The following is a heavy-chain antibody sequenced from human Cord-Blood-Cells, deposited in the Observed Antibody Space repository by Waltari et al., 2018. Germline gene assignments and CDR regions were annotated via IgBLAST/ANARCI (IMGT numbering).Heavy chain of an antibody. Sequence: QLQLQESGPGLVKPSETLSLTCTVPGGSISSSSYYWGWIRQPPGKGLEWIGSIYYSGSTYYNPSLKSRVTISVDTSKNQFSLKLSSVTAADTAVYYCAGSSDYYDSSGYYWYFDLWGRDTLVTVSS. CDR3: AGSSDYYDSSGYYWYFDL. D-gene: IGHD3-22*01. CDR1: GGSISSSSYY. J-gene: IGHJ2*01. V-gene: IGHV4-39*07. CDR2: IYYSGST.